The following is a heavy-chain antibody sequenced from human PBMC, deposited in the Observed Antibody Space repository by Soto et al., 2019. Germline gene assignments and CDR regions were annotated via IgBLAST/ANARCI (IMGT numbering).Heavy chain of an antibody. CDR2: ISSSSSYI. J-gene: IGHJ6*02. CDR3: ARGSDCGDSAGPRSGMDV. D-gene: IGHD4-17*01. V-gene: IGHV3-21*01. CDR1: GFTFSSYS. Sequence: EVQLVESGGGLVKPGGSLRLSCAASGFTFSSYSMNWVRQAPGKGLEWVSSISSSSSYIYYADSVKGRFTISRDNAKNSLYLQMNSLRAEDTAVYYCARGSDCGDSAGPRSGMDVWGQGTTVTVSS.